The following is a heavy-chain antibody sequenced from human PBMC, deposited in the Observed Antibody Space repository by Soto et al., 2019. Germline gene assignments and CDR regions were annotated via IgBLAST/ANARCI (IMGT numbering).Heavy chain of an antibody. J-gene: IGHJ5*02. D-gene: IGHD2-2*01. Sequence: ESLKISCKGSGYSFTSYWIGWVRQMPGKGLEWMGIIYPGDSDTRYSPSFQGQVTISADKSISTAYLQWSSLKASDTAMYYCARHSHPFDIVVVPAASGNWFDPWGQGTLVTVSS. CDR2: IYPGDSDT. CDR3: ARHSHPFDIVVVPAASGNWFDP. CDR1: GYSFTSYW. V-gene: IGHV5-51*01.